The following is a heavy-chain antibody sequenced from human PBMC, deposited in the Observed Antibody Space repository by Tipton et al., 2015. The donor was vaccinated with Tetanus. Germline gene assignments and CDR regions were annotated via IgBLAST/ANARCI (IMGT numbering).Heavy chain of an antibody. J-gene: IGHJ6*02. Sequence: GSLRLSCVASGFTFSMFSMNWVRQAPGKGLEWVANINQDGSAEFYVDSVKGRFTISRDNSKNSLSLQMNSLRADDTAVYYCVRRWFGTQYYFGMDVWGQGTTVTVSS. CDR3: VRRWFGTQYYFGMDV. V-gene: IGHV3-7*01. CDR1: GFTFSMFS. CDR2: INQDGSAE. D-gene: IGHD2/OR15-2a*01.